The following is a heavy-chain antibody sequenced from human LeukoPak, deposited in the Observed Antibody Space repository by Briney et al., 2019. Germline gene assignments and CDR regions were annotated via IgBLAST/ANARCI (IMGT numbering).Heavy chain of an antibody. J-gene: IGHJ4*02. V-gene: IGHV3-21*01. CDR2: ISSSSSYI. CDR3: AREGYNSGYVAVVY. D-gene: IGHD5-12*01. Sequence: KSGGSLRLSCAASGFTFSSYSMNWVRQAPGKGLEWVACISSSSSYIYYADSVKGRFTISRDNAKNSLHLQMNSLRAEARAVFYCAREGYNSGYVAVVYWGQGTLVTVSS. CDR1: GFTFSSYS.